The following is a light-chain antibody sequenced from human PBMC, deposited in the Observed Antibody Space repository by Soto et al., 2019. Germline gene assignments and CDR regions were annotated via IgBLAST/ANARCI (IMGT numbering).Light chain of an antibody. J-gene: IGLJ1*01. V-gene: IGLV3-21*02. Sequence: SYELTQPPSLSVAPGQTARVTCGGTNIGVKSVHWYQKRPGQAPVLVVYDNNDRPSGIPERFSGSNSGNTATLTISRVEAGDEADYYCQVWDGTTDNLYVFGTGTKLTVL. CDR1: NIGVKS. CDR2: DNN. CDR3: QVWDGTTDNLYV.